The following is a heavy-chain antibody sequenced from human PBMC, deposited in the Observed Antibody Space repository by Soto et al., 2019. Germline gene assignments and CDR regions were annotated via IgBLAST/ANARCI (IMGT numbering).Heavy chain of an antibody. CDR2: INAGNGNT. CDR3: ARGPSDPGSGYSSSWQLLPPEY. Sequence: QVQLVQSGAEGKKPGASVKVSCKASGYTFTSYAMHWVRQSPGQRLERMGWINAGNGNTKYSQKFQGRVTITRDTTASTAYMELGSLRSEDTAVYYCARGPSDPGSGYSSSWQLLPPEYWGQGTLVTVSS. J-gene: IGHJ4*02. CDR1: GYTFTSYA. V-gene: IGHV1-3*01. D-gene: IGHD6-13*01.